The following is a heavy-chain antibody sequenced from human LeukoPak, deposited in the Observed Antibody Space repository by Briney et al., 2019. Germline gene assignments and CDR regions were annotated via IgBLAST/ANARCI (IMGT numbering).Heavy chain of an antibody. CDR3: VKSDNIVGATYFDY. Sequence: PSGGSLRLSCSASGFTFRSYAVHWVPQAPGKGLEYISSISSNGGSTYYADSVKGRFTISRDNSKNTLSLHMSSLKPEDTAVYYCVKSDNIVGATYFDYWGQGTLVTVSS. CDR1: GFTFRSYA. CDR2: ISSNGGST. V-gene: IGHV3-64D*09. D-gene: IGHD1-26*01. J-gene: IGHJ4*02.